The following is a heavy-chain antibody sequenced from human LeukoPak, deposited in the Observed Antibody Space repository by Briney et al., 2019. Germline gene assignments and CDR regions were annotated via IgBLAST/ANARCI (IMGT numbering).Heavy chain of an antibody. CDR1: GVSFSSTTLY. V-gene: IGHV4-39*01. D-gene: IGHD3-10*01. Sequence: SETLSLTCSVSGVSFSSTTLYWGWLRQPPGKGLEWIGSIDYSGGTSYNPSLKSRLTISRDTTKNQFSLKLSSVTAADTAIYYRARYEGGTMFDIWGQGTKVTVSS. CDR3: ARYEGGTMFDI. CDR2: IDYSGGT. J-gene: IGHJ3*02.